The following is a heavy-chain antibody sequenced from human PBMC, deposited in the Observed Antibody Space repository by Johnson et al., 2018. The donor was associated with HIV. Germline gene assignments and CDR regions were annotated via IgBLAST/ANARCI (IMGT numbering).Heavy chain of an antibody. CDR2: ISWNSGSI. CDR3: AKEDGNLNAFDI. D-gene: IGHD5-24*01. CDR1: GFTFDDYA. V-gene: IGHV3-9*01. Sequence: VQLVESGGGLVQPGRSLRLSCAASGFTFDDYAMHWVRQAPGKGLEWVSGISWNSGSIGYADSVKGRFTISRDNAKNSLYLQMNSLRAEDTALYYCAKEDGNLNAFDIWGQVTMGTVSS. J-gene: IGHJ3*02.